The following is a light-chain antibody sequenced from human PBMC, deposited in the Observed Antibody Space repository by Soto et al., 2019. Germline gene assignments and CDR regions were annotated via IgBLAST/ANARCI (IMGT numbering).Light chain of an antibody. J-gene: IGLJ2*01. CDR3: QVWDSSGDHVV. Sequence: SYELTQPPSVSVAPGKTARITCGGNNIGDKSVHWYQQRPGQAPVLVIYYDNDRPSGIPERFSGSNSGNTATLTIGRVEAGDEADYYCQVWDSSGDHVVFGGGTKVTVL. V-gene: IGLV3-21*04. CDR1: NIGDKS. CDR2: YDN.